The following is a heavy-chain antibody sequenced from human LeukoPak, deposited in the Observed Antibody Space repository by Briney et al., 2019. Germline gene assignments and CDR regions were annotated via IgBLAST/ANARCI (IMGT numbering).Heavy chain of an antibody. Sequence: PGRSLRLSCAASGFTFSSYAMHWVRQAPGKGLEWVAVISYDGSNKYYADSVKGRFTISRDNAKNSLYLQMNSLRAEDTAVYYCAREETWGQGTLVTVSS. CDR1: GFTFSSYA. V-gene: IGHV3-30*04. J-gene: IGHJ4*02. D-gene: IGHD5-24*01. CDR3: AREET. CDR2: ISYDGSNK.